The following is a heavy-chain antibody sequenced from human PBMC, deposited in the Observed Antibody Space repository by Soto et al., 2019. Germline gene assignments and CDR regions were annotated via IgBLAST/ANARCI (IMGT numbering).Heavy chain of an antibody. D-gene: IGHD1-26*01. CDR2: VNPSNGVT. Sequence: QVQLVQSGTELKRPGTSVKVFCKAIGYSFSGHYIHWVRQAPGQGLEWMGWVNPSNGVTNVAQRFQGRVTMTRDTSINTAYMEVSVLTSDDSAVFYCAREEDNGSLYFWGQGTLVTVSA. CDR3: AREEDNGSLYF. J-gene: IGHJ4*02. CDR1: GYSFSGHY. V-gene: IGHV1-2*02.